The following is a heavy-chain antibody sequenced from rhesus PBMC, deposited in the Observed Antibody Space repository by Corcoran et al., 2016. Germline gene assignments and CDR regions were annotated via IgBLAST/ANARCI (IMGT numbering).Heavy chain of an antibody. Sequence: QVQLQESGPGVVKPSETLSLTCAVSGGSISDSYRWSWIRLPPGKGLTWIGYISYSGSTSYNPSLQSRVTISRDTSKNQFSLKLSSVTAADTAVYYCARGSAGTVLFDYWGQGVLVTVSS. CDR1: GGSISDSYR. CDR3: ARGSAGTVLFDY. CDR2: ISYSGST. J-gene: IGHJ4*01. D-gene: IGHD5-24*01. V-gene: IGHV4-122*02.